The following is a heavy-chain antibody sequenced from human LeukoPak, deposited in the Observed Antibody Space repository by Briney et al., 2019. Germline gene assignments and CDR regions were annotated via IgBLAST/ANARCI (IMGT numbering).Heavy chain of an antibody. D-gene: IGHD1-7*01. Sequence: PGGSLRLSCAASGFTFSSYSMNWVRQAPGKGLEWVSSISITSTYIYYADSVKGRFTISRDNARNSLYLQMNSLRAEDTAVYYRARGSSITGSTDWFDPWGQGTLVTVSS. CDR2: ISITSTYI. CDR1: GFTFSSYS. J-gene: IGHJ5*02. CDR3: ARGSSITGSTDWFDP. V-gene: IGHV3-21*01.